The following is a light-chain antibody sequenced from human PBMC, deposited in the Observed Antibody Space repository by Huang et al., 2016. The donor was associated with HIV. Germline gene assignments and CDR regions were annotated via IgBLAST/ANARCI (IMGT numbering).Light chain of an antibody. CDR1: QAIGTY. Sequence: IQLTQSPTSLSASVGDRVSIACRASQAIGTYLNWFQQKPGRAPKLLSSCSSSLHSGIPSRFTGSGSGTEFTLSIRGLQFDDFAAYFCQQSYSAVITFGQGTRLEIK. J-gene: IGKJ5*01. V-gene: IGKV1-39*01. CDR2: CSS. CDR3: QQSYSAVIT.